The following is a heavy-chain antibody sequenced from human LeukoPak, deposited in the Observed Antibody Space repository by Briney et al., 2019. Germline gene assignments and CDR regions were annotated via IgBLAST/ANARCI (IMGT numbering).Heavy chain of an antibody. Sequence: SETLSLTRAVYGGSFSGYYWSWIRQPPGKGLEWIGEINHSGSTNYNTSLKSRVTISVDTSKNQFSLKLSSVTAADTAVYYCARGRIAVAGGYFQHWGQGTPVTVSS. D-gene: IGHD6-19*01. V-gene: IGHV4-34*01. CDR2: INHSGST. CDR1: GGSFSGYY. J-gene: IGHJ1*01. CDR3: ARGRIAVAGGYFQH.